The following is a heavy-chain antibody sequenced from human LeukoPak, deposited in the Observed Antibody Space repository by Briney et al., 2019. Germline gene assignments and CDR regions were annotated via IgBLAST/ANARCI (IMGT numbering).Heavy chain of an antibody. CDR1: GGSISSSSYY. CDR3: ARGDTKAARSPYNYYMDV. D-gene: IGHD6-6*01. V-gene: IGHV4-39*01. CDR2: IYYSGST. J-gene: IGHJ6*03. Sequence: SETLSLTCTVSGGSISSSSYYWGWIRQPPGKGLEWIGSIYYSGSTYYNPSLKSRVTISVDTSKNQFSPKLSSVTAADTAVYYCARGDTKAARSPYNYYMDVWGKGTTVTVSS.